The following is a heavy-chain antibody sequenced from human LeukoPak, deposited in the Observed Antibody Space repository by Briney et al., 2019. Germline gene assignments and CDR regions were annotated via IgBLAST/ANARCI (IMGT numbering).Heavy chain of an antibody. Sequence: SQTLSLTCAISGDSVSSNSAAWNWLRQSPSRGLEWLGRTYYRSKWYNDYAVSVKSRITINPDTSKNQFSLQLNSVTPEDTAVYYCTRDKQLAHYYYYYGMDVWGQGTTVAVSS. CDR2: TYYRSKWYN. J-gene: IGHJ6*02. CDR3: TRDKQLAHYYYYYGMDV. CDR1: GDSVSSNSAA. D-gene: IGHD6-13*01. V-gene: IGHV6-1*01.